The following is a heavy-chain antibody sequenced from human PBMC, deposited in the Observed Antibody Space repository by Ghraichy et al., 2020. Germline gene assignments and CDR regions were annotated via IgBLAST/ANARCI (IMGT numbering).Heavy chain of an antibody. D-gene: IGHD2-21*02. J-gene: IGHJ5*02. CDR3: ARERGCGGDCYSENYWFDP. CDR1: GYTFIGYY. V-gene: IGHV1-2*04. CDR2: INPNSGGT. Sequence: ASVKVSCKASGYTFIGYYINWVRQAPGQGLEWMGWINPNSGGTYYAQKFQGWVTMTRDTSITTAYMELSRLRSDDTAVYYCARERGCGGDCYSENYWFDPWGQGTPVIVSS.